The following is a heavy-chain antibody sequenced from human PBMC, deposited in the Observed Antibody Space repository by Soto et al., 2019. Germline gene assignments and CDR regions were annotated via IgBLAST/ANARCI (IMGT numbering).Heavy chain of an antibody. Sequence: SETLSLTCTVSGFSISSYYWGWIRQPPGKGLEWIGYIYYSGSTNYNPSLKSRVTISVDMSKNQFSLNLSSLTAADTAVYYCATVLKGPFSHIDYWGRGTLVTVSS. V-gene: IGHV4-59*08. CDR2: IYYSGST. CDR3: ATVLKGPFSHIDY. J-gene: IGHJ4*02. D-gene: IGHD3-10*01. CDR1: GFSISSYY.